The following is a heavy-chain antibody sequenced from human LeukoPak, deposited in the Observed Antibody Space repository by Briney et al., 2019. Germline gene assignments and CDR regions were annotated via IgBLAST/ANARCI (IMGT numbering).Heavy chain of an antibody. J-gene: IGHJ6*04. CDR1: GGSISSYY. CDR2: IYYSGST. Sequence: PSETLSLTCTVSGGSISSYYWSWIRQPPGKGLEWIGYIYYSGSTNYNPSLKSRVTISVDTSKNQFSLKLSSVTAADTAVYYCARSGHEYYYYGMDVWGKGTTVIVSS. CDR3: ARSGHEYYYYGMDV. D-gene: IGHD2-8*02. V-gene: IGHV4-59*01.